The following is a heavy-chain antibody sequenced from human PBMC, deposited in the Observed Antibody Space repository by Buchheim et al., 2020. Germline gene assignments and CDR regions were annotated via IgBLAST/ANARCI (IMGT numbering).Heavy chain of an antibody. CDR2: IYYSGST. V-gene: IGHV4-30-4*01. CDR3: ARDLRYSSSSAGFFNWFDP. CDR1: GGSISSGDYY. J-gene: IGHJ5*02. D-gene: IGHD6-6*01. Sequence: QVQLQESGPGLVKPSQTLSLTCTVSGGSISSGDYYWSWIRQPPGKGLEWIGYIYYSGSTYYNPSLKSRVTMSVDTSKNQFYLKLSSVTAADTAVYYCARDLRYSSSSAGFFNWFDPWGQGTL.